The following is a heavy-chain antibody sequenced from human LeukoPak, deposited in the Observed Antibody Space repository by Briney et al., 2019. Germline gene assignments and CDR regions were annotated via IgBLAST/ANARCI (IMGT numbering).Heavy chain of an antibody. V-gene: IGHV3-30*02. CDR3: TTYYYGSSGYPRPFVR. J-gene: IGHJ4*02. Sequence: GGSLRLSCAASGFTFSSYGWDWLRQAPGKGRDGVAFIRYGGSNKYYADSVKGRFTISRDNSKNTMYLQMNSLRAEDTAVYYCTTYYYGSSGYPRPFVRWGQGTLVTVSS. CDR2: IRYGGSNK. D-gene: IGHD3-22*01. CDR1: GFTFSSYG.